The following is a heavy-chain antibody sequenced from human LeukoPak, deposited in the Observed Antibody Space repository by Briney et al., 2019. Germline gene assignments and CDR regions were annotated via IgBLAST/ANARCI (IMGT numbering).Heavy chain of an antibody. CDR2: IRFDGINK. CDR3: AKEGTTVTTVAFDI. D-gene: IGHD4-11*01. CDR1: GFIFSTYG. V-gene: IGHV3-30*02. Sequence: GGSLRLSCAASGFIFSTYGMHWVRQAPGKGLEWAAFIRFDGINKNYADSVKGRFTISRDNSKNTLYLNMNSLRAEDTGVYYCAKEGTTVTTVAFDIWGQGTMVTVSA. J-gene: IGHJ3*02.